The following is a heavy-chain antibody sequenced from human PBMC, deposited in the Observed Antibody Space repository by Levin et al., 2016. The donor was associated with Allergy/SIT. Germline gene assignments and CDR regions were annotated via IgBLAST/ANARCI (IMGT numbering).Heavy chain of an antibody. V-gene: IGHV3-23*01. J-gene: IGHJ5*02. CDR3: AKGAVAAPWESVDDVCWFDP. D-gene: IGHD6-19*01. CDR1: GFTFSSYA. CDR2: ISGSGGST. Sequence: GGSLRLSCAASGFTFSSYAMSWVRQAPGKGLEWVSAISGSGGSTYYADSVKGRFTISRDNSKNTLYLQMNSLRAEDTAVYYCAKGAVAAPWESVDDVCWFDPWGQGTLVTVSS.